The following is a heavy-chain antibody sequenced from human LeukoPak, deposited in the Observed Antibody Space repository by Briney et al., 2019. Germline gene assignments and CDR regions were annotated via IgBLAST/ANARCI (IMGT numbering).Heavy chain of an antibody. CDR2: IIPIFGTA. J-gene: IGHJ5*02. CDR1: GGTFSSYA. V-gene: IGHV1-69*13. Sequence: SVKVSCKASGGTFSSYAISWVRQAPGQGLEWMVGIIPIFGTANYAQKFQGRVTISADESTSTAYMELSSLRSEDTAVYYCADERGCSSTSCYTDDNWFDPWGQGTLVTVSS. CDR3: ADERGCSSTSCYTDDNWFDP. D-gene: IGHD2-2*02.